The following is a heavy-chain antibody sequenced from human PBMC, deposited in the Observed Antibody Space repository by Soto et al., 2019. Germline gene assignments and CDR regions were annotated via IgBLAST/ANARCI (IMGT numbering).Heavy chain of an antibody. CDR2: ISSSSSYI. CDR3: AREKDAYYDILTHRRAAFDI. D-gene: IGHD3-9*01. V-gene: IGHV3-21*01. J-gene: IGHJ3*02. CDR1: GFTFSSYS. Sequence: GGSLRLSCAASGFTFSSYSMNWVRQAPGKGLEWVSSISSSSSYIYYADSVKGRFTISRDNAKNSLYLQMNSLRAEDTAVYYCAREKDAYYDILTHRRAAFDIWGQGTMVTVSS.